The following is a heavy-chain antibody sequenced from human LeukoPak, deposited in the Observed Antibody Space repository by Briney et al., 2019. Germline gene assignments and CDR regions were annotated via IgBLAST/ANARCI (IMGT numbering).Heavy chain of an antibody. CDR2: ISGGGGST. CDR3: VREDTPATANY. D-gene: IGHD2-21*02. J-gene: IGHJ4*02. CDR1: GFTFTSYS. Sequence: GGSLRLSCAASGFTFTSYSMNWVRQAPGKGLEWVSTISGGGGSTYYADSVKGRFTISRDNSKNTLYLQVNSLRAEDTAVYYCVREDTPATANYWGQGTLVTISS. V-gene: IGHV3-23*01.